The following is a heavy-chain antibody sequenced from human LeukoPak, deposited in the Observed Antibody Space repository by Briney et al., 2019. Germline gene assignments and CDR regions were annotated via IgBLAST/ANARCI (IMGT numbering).Heavy chain of an antibody. V-gene: IGHV3-21*01. CDR3: AREGIEMATTLGYY. J-gene: IGHJ4*02. CDR1: GFTFSSYS. D-gene: IGHD5-24*01. CDR2: ISSSSVDI. Sequence: TGGSLRLSRAASGFTFSSYSTNWVRQAPGKGLEWVSSISSSSVDISYADSVKGRFTISRGNAKSSLYLQMNSLRAEDTAVYYCAREGIEMATTLGYYWGQGTLVTVSS.